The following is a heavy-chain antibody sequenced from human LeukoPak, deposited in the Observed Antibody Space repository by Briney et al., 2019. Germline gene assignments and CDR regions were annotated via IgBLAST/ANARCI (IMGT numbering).Heavy chain of an antibody. CDR2: INHSGST. CDR1: GGSFSGYY. J-gene: IGHJ5*02. V-gene: IGHV4-34*01. Sequence: SETLSLTCAVYGGSFSGYYWSWIRQPPGKGLEWIGEINHSGSTNYNPSLKSRVTISVDTSKNQFSLKLSSVTAADTAVYYCARGGNDNWFDPWGQGTLVTVSS. CDR3: ARGGNDNWFDP.